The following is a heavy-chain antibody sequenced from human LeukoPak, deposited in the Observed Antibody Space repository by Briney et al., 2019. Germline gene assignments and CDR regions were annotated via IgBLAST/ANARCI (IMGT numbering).Heavy chain of an antibody. CDR2: MNPNSGNT. Sequence: GASVKVSCKASGYTFTSYDINWVRQATGQGLEWMGWMNPNSGNTGYAQKFQGRVTMTRNTSISTAYMELSSLGSEDTAVYYCARGQVGATFPDYWGQGTLVTVSS. V-gene: IGHV1-8*01. CDR3: ARGQVGATFPDY. CDR1: GYTFTSYD. J-gene: IGHJ4*02. D-gene: IGHD1-26*01.